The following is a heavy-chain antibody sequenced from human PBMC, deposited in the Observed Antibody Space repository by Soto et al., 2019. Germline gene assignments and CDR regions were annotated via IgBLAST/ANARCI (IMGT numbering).Heavy chain of an antibody. V-gene: IGHV3-21*01. CDR3: AKDSGCVNNACAYDP. Sequence: EVHLVESGGGLVKPGGSLRLTCAASGFIFSDYTMNWVRQAPGKGLEWVSFISRGSDYIFYADTVKGRFTISRDNARNSLYMQMTSLSAEDTAVYYCAKDSGCVNNACAYDPWGQGTLVTVSS. D-gene: IGHD1-20*01. CDR2: ISRGSDYI. CDR1: GFIFSDYT. J-gene: IGHJ5*02.